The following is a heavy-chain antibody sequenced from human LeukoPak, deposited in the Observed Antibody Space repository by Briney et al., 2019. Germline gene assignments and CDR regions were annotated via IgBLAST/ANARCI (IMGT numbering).Heavy chain of an antibody. J-gene: IGHJ4*02. V-gene: IGHV4-39*07. D-gene: IGHD1-1*01. CDR1: GGSISSSSYY. CDR2: IYYSGST. CDR3: ASANWNDGRGY. Sequence: SETLSLTCTVSGGSISSSSYYWGWIRQPPGKGLEWIGSIYYSGSTYYNPSLKSRVTISVDTSKNQFSLKLSSVTAADTAVYYCASANWNDGRGYWGQGTLVTVSS.